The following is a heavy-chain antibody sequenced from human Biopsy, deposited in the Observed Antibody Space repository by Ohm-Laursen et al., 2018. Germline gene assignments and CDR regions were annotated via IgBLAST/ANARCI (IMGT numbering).Heavy chain of an antibody. J-gene: IGHJ6*02. V-gene: IGHV1-69*04. CDR2: VIPIVDIV. Sequence: SVKVSCKASGGTFSKYGIFWVRQAPGQGLEWMGRVIPIVDIVNYAQRFQGRVTMTADKSTSTAYLDLSSLISEDTAVYYCARGGSGSGYYGMDVWGQGTTVTVSS. D-gene: IGHD3-10*01. CDR3: ARGGSGSGYYGMDV. CDR1: GGTFSKYG.